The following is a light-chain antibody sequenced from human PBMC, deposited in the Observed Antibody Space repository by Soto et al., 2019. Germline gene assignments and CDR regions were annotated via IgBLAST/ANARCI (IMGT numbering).Light chain of an antibody. CDR3: SSYTSSSTLV. J-gene: IGLJ2*01. Sequence: QSALTQTASVSGSPGQSITISCTGTSSDVGGYHYVSWYQHHPGKAPKLMIYEVSNRPSGVSNRFSGSKSGNTASLTISGLQAEDEADYYCSSYTSSSTLVFGGGTKLTVL. CDR2: EVS. V-gene: IGLV2-14*01. CDR1: SSDVGGYHY.